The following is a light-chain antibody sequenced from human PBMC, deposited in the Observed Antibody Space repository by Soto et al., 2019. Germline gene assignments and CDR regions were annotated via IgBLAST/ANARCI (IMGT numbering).Light chain of an antibody. Sequence: IVMTHSPDSLAVSLCTRSTINCKSRQSVLYSSNNENYLAWYQQKPGQPPKLFIYWASTRESGVPDRFSGSGSGTDFTLTISSLQAEDVALYYCQQYYSTPPTFGQGTKVDIK. J-gene: IGKJ1*01. CDR1: QSVLYSSNNENY. CDR2: WAS. CDR3: QQYYSTPPT. V-gene: IGKV4-1*01.